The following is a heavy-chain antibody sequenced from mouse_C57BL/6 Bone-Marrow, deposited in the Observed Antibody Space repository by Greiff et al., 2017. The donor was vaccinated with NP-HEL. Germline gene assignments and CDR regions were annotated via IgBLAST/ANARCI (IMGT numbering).Heavy chain of an antibody. J-gene: IGHJ2*01. V-gene: IGHV1-59*01. CDR2: IDPSDSYT. CDR1: GYTFTSYW. D-gene: IGHD2-4*01. CDR3: ARWGVYYDYDGY. Sequence: VQLQQPGAELVRPGTSVKLSCKASGYTFTSYWMHWVKQRPGQGLEWIGVIDPSDSYTNYNQKFKGKATLTVDTSSSTAYMQLSSLTSEDSAVYYCARWGVYYDYDGYWGQGTTLTVSS.